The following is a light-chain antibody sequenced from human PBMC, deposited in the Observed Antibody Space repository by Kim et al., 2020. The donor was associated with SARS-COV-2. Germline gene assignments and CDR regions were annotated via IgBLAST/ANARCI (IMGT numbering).Light chain of an antibody. Sequence: DIQMTQSPSSLSASVGDRVIITCRASQNINTFLNWYQQKPGKAPKFLIYHSSTLQTAVPSRFSGSGSGTDFTLTISNLQPEDFATYYCQQSYNTSLTFGGGTKVDIK. CDR2: HSS. J-gene: IGKJ4*01. V-gene: IGKV1-39*01. CDR3: QQSYNTSLT. CDR1: QNINTF.